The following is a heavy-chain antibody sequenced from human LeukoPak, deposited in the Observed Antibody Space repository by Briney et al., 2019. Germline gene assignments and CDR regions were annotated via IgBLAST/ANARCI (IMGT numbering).Heavy chain of an antibody. CDR1: GFSISAFE. CDR3: ARRFDS. Sequence: GGSLRLSCTVSGFSISAFEMNWVRQAPGKGLEWVSQIISSGSAIYYADSVKGRFTLSRENAKNSLYLQMSSLRVEDTAVYYCARRFDSWGQGTLVTVSS. CDR2: IISSGSAI. J-gene: IGHJ4*02. V-gene: IGHV3-48*03.